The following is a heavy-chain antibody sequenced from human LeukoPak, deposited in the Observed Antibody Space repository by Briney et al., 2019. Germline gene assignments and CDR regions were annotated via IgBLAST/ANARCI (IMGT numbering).Heavy chain of an antibody. V-gene: IGHV4-59*08. CDR2: IYSSGST. D-gene: IGHD3-22*01. J-gene: IGHJ4*02. CDR1: GGSISSYY. CDR3: ARQGDYYDSSVSSPWFDY. Sequence: PSETLSLTCTVSGGSISSYYWSWIRQPPGKGLEWIGYIYSSGSTNYNPSLKSRVTISVDTSKNQFSLKLSSVTAADTAVYYCARQGDYYDSSVSSPWFDYWGQGTLVTVSS.